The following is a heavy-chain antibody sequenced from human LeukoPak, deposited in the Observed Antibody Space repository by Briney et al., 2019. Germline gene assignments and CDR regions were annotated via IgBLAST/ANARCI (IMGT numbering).Heavy chain of an antibody. V-gene: IGHV3-72*01. J-gene: IGHJ4*02. Sequence: GGSLRLSCAASGFTFSDHYMDWVRQAPGKGLEWVGRSKNKANSYTTEYAASVKGRFTISRDDSQNSLYLQMDSLKTEDTAVHYCTREYGGGFDYWGQGTLVTVSS. CDR1: GFTFSDHY. CDR2: SKNKANSYTT. CDR3: TREYGGGFDY. D-gene: IGHD3-10*01.